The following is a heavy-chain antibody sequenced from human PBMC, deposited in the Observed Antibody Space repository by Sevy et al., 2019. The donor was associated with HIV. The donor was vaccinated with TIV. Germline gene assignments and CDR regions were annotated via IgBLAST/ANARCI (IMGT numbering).Heavy chain of an antibody. J-gene: IGHJ4*02. D-gene: IGHD3-22*01. V-gene: IGHV3-43*01. CDR1: GFTFDDYT. Sequence: GGSLRLSCAASGFTFDDYTMHWVRQAPGKGLEWVSLISWDGGSTYYADSVKGRFAISRDNSKNSLYLQMNSLRTEDTALYYCAKGLEYYYDSSGYYYLESYFDYWGQGTLVTVSS. CDR2: ISWDGGST. CDR3: AKGLEYYYDSSGYYYLESYFDY.